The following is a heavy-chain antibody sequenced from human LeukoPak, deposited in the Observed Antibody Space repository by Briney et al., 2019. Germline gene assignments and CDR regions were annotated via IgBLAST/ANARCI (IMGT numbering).Heavy chain of an antibody. Sequence: ASVKVSCKVSGYTLTELSMHWVRQAPGKGLAWMGGFDPEDGETIYAQKFQGRVTMTEDTSTDTAYMELSSLRSEDTAVYYCATDLSGSYFFDYWGQGTLVTVSS. V-gene: IGHV1-24*01. CDR1: GYTLTELS. D-gene: IGHD1-26*01. CDR2: FDPEDGET. J-gene: IGHJ4*02. CDR3: ATDLSGSYFFDY.